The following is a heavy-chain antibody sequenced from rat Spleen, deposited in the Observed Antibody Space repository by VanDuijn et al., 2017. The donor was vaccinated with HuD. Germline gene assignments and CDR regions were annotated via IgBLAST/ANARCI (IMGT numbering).Heavy chain of an antibody. CDR1: GYTFTSYA. CDR3: AIDGIIRGTGGY. Sequence: QVQLQQSGAELAKPGSSVKISCKASGYTFTSYAMHWIKQTTGQALEWTGYIAPGSGGTKYNEKFKGKATLTVDKSSSTAYMQLSSLTPVDTAVYYCAIDGIIRGTGGYWGQGTLVTVSS. CDR2: IAPGSGGT. D-gene: IGHD4-3*01. V-gene: IGHV1-57*01. J-gene: IGHJ3*01.